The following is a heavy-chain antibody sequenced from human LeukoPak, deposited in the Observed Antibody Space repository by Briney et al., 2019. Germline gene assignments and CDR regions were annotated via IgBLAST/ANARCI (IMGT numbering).Heavy chain of an antibody. CDR1: GFTFSSYA. J-gene: IGHJ4*02. D-gene: IGHD3-9*01. Sequence: GGSLRLSCAASGFTFSSYAMSWVRQAPRKGLEWVSGISGSGGNTYYADSVKGRFTISRDNSKNTLYLQMSSLRAEDTAVYYCAKEAVDYDILTGYYTTGYFDYWGQGTLVTVSS. V-gene: IGHV3-23*01. CDR3: AKEAVDYDILTGYYTTGYFDY. CDR2: ISGSGGNT.